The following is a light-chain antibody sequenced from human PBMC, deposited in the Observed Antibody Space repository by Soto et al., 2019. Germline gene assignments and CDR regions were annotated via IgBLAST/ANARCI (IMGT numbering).Light chain of an antibody. CDR2: AAS. V-gene: IGKV1-12*01. CDR1: QGINSW. CDR3: QHTNSFPYA. J-gene: IGKJ2*01. Sequence: DIQMTQSPSSVSSSVGDRVTITCRASQGINSWLAWYQQKPGNAPKLLIYAASSLQRGVPSRFSGSGSGTDFSLTISSLQPEDSATYYCQHTNSFPYAFGQGTKLEIK.